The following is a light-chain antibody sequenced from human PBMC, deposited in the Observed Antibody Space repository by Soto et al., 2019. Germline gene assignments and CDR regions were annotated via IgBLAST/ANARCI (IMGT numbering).Light chain of an antibody. Sequence: EIVMAHSPATLSVSPGERATLSCRASQSVSSNLAWYQQKPGQAPRLLIYGASTRATGIPARFSGSGSGTEFTLTISSLQSEDFAVYYCQQYNNWPLYTFGQGTKVDNK. J-gene: IGKJ2*01. CDR2: GAS. CDR1: QSVSSN. V-gene: IGKV3-15*01. CDR3: QQYNNWPLYT.